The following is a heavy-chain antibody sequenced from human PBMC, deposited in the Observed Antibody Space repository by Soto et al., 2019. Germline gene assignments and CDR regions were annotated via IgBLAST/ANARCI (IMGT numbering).Heavy chain of an antibody. J-gene: IGHJ4*02. CDR2: IYPGDSDT. CDR3: TRVLYASAWYGIDY. CDR1: GYNLYSYW. D-gene: IGHD6-19*01. V-gene: IGHV5-51*01. Sequence: GESLKIACKSSGYNLYSYWIGWVRQMPGKGLEWMGIIYPGDSDTRYSPSFQGHVTISADKSLSTAYLQWSSVKASDTAIYYCTRVLYASAWYGIDYWGQGTVVTVSS.